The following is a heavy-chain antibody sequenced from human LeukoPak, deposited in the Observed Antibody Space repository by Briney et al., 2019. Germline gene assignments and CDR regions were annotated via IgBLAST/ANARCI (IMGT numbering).Heavy chain of an antibody. CDR1: GYSFISYW. J-gene: IGHJ4*02. CDR3: AAALGYSYGNFDY. Sequence: GESLRISCKGSGYSFISYWISWVRQMPGKGLEWMGRIDPSDSYTNYSPSFQGHVTISADKSISTAYLQWSSLKASDTAMYYCAAALGYSYGNFDYWGQGTLVTVSS. V-gene: IGHV5-10-1*01. D-gene: IGHD5-18*01. CDR2: IDPSDSYT.